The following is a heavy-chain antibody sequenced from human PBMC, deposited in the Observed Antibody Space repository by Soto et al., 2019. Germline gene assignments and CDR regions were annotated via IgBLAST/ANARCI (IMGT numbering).Heavy chain of an antibody. V-gene: IGHV4-39*01. Sequence: QLQLQGSGPGLVKPSETLSLTCSVCGGSISGSSFYWAWIRQPPGKGLEWIGSIYYSGTIYYNPSLKSRVTISAYTSKNEFSLRLSSVTAADTAVYYCARASLAPAAVHDAFDMWGQGTMVTVSS. CDR3: ARASLAPAAVHDAFDM. CDR2: IYYSGTI. J-gene: IGHJ3*02. CDR1: GGSISGSSFY. D-gene: IGHD2-2*01.